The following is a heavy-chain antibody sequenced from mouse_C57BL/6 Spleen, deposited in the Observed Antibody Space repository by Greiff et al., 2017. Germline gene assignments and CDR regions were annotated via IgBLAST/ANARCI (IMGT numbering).Heavy chain of an antibody. J-gene: IGHJ4*01. CDR1: GFTFSDYG. V-gene: IGHV5-17*01. CDR2: ISSGSSTI. CDR3: AREGSSSYYYAMDY. D-gene: IGHD1-1*01. Sequence: EVMLVESGGGLVKPGGSLKLSCAASGFTFSDYGMHWVRQAPEKGLEWVAYISSGSSTIYYADTVKGRFTISRDNAKNTLFLQMTSLRSEDTAMYYCAREGSSSYYYAMDYWGQGTSVTVSS.